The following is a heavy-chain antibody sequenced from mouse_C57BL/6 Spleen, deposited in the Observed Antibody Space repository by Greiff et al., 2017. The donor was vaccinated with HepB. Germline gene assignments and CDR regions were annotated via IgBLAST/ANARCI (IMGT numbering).Heavy chain of an antibody. CDR1: GFSLTSYG. CDR3: AKSYYSNSAWFAY. V-gene: IGHV2-4*01. J-gene: IGHJ3*01. Sequence: QVQLQQSGPGLVQPSQSLSITCTVSGFSLTSYGVHWVRQPPGKGLEWLGVIWSGGSTDYNAAFISRLSISKDNSKSQVFFKMNSLQADDTAIYYGAKSYYSNSAWFAYWGQGTLVTVSA. D-gene: IGHD2-5*01. CDR2: IWSGGST.